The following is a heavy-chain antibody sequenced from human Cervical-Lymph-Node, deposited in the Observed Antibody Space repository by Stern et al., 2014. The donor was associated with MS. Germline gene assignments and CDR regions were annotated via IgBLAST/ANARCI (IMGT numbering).Heavy chain of an antibody. J-gene: IGHJ4*02. CDR2: INSDGSST. V-gene: IGHV3-74*02. Sequence: EVQLVESGGGLVQPGGSLRLSCEASGFTFGSYGMPWVRQAPGKGLVWVSRINSDGSSTSYADSVKGRFTISRDNAKNTLYLQMNSLRAEDTAVYYCARAVNKVFDYWGQGTLVTVSS. CDR3: ARAVNKVFDY. CDR1: GFTFGSYG.